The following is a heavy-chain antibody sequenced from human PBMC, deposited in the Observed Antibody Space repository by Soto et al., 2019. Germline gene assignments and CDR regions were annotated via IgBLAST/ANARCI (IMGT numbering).Heavy chain of an antibody. V-gene: IGHV1-18*01. CDR2: ISAYNGNT. CDR1: GYTFTSYS. J-gene: IGHJ4*02. D-gene: IGHD2-21*02. CDR3: AREPYCGGDCYPYYFDY. Sequence: ASVKVSCKASGYTFTSYSMHWVRHAPGQRLEWMGWISAYNGNTNYAQKLQGRVTMTTDTSTSTAYMELRSLRSGDTAVYYCAREPYCGGDCYPYYFDYWGQGTLVTVSS.